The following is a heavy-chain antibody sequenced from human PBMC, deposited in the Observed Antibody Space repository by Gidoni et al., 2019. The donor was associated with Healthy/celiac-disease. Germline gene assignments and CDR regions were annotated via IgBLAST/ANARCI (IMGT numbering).Heavy chain of an antibody. Sequence: EVQLVESGGGLVQPGRSLRLSCAASGFTFDDYAIHWVRQAPGKGLEWVSGISWKSGSIGYADSVKGRFTISRDNAKNSLYLQMNSLRAEDTALYYCAKDILGAAAVKIHYYYYYGMDVWGQGTTVTVSS. CDR3: AKDILGAAAVKIHYYYYYGMDV. V-gene: IGHV3-9*01. D-gene: IGHD6-13*01. CDR2: ISWKSGSI. J-gene: IGHJ6*02. CDR1: GFTFDDYA.